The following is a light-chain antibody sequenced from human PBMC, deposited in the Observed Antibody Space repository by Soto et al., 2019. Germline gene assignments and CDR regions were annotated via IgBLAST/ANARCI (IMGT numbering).Light chain of an antibody. J-gene: IGKJ4*01. CDR1: QNINNW. Sequence: IQMTQPPSTLSAFLVDVLTMTFRASQNINNWLAWYQQKPGTAPTLLIYHASTLESGVPSRFSGSGSGTEFILTISSLQPDDFATYYCQQYNSYCSFGGGTKVDIK. CDR3: QQYNSYCS. V-gene: IGKV1-5*01. CDR2: HAS.